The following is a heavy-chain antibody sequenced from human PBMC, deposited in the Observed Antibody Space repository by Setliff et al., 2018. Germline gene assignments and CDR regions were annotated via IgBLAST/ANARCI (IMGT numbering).Heavy chain of an antibody. V-gene: IGHV4-59*12. CDR3: ARNPDFLQYSFDL. J-gene: IGHJ2*01. CDR2: INYYGSIFNDGTTYST. CDR1: GGSISTYY. D-gene: IGHD6-6*01. Sequence: SETLSLTCTVSGGSISTYYWSWIRQPPGKGLEWIGSINYYGSIFNDGTTYSTYYNPSLKSRVTISIDTSKSQFSLKLSSVTAADTALYYCARNPDFLQYSFDLWGRGTLVTVSS.